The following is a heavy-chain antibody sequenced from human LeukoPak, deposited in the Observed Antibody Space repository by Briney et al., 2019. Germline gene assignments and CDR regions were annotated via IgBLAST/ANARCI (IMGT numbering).Heavy chain of an antibody. CDR2: IYYSGST. J-gene: IGHJ5*02. D-gene: IGHD2/OR15-2a*01. Sequence: PSETLSLTCTVSGGSISSSSYYRGWIRQPPGKGLEWIGSIYYSGSTYYNPSLKSRVTISVDTSKNQFSLKLSSVTAADTAVYYCASAEYKGPLRTWGQGTLVTVSS. V-gene: IGHV4-39*01. CDR1: GGSISSSSYY. CDR3: ASAEYKGPLRT.